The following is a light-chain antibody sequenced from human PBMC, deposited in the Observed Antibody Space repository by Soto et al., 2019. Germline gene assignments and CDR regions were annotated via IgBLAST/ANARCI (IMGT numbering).Light chain of an antibody. Sequence: QSVLTQPPSASGTPGQRVTISCSGSNSNIGRNTVNWYQQFPGAAPNLLIHSDNERPSGVPDRFSGSRSGTSASLAISGLQSEDEAYYYCAAWDESPNVPVFGGGTKLTVL. CDR3: AAWDESPNVPV. CDR1: NSNIGRNT. V-gene: IGLV1-44*01. CDR2: SDN. J-gene: IGLJ3*02.